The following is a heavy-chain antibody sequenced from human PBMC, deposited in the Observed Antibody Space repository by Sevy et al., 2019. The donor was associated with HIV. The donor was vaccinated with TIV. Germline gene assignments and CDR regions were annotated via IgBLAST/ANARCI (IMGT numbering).Heavy chain of an antibody. CDR2: IYSGGST. CDR3: ARGGLDSNWFRSFDY. J-gene: IGHJ4*02. Sequence: GGSLRLSCAVSGLTVDSNYMSWVRQAPGKGLKWVSIIYSGGSTYYADSVKGRFTISTDNSKNTLDLQMNSLRAEDTAVYYCARGGLDSNWFRSFDYWGQGTLVTVSS. V-gene: IGHV3-53*01. D-gene: IGHD6-13*01. CDR1: GLTVDSNY.